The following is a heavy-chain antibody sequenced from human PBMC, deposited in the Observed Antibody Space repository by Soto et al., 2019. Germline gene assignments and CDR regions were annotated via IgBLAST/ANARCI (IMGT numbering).Heavy chain of an antibody. Sequence: LSLTCAVYGGSFSAYYWSWIRQPPGKGVEWIGEINHSGGTSYNPSLKSRVTISVDTSKSQFSLKLTSVTAADRAVYYCARGSVDTVDSSGFYYYSGQRTAVTVSS. D-gene: IGHD3-22*01. CDR2: INHSGGT. CDR1: GGSFSAYY. CDR3: ARGSVDTVDSSGFYYY. J-gene: IGHJ4*02. V-gene: IGHV4-34*01.